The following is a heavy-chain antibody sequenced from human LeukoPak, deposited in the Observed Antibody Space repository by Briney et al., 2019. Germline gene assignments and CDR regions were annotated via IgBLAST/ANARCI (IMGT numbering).Heavy chain of an antibody. V-gene: IGHV3-23*01. J-gene: IGHJ4*02. CDR2: IRADAVTT. CDR1: GFIFGHHG. CDR3: AKDLNYGDLFDY. Sequence: PGGSLRLSCATSGFIFGHHGMNWVRQAPGKGLEWVSGIRADAVTTYYADSVKGRFTISRDNYKNTLSLQMSSLRSEDTALYYCAKDLNYGDLFDYWGQGTLVTVSS. D-gene: IGHD4-17*01.